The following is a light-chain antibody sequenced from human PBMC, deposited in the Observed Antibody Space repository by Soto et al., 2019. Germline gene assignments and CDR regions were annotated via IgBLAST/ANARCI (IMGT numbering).Light chain of an antibody. CDR3: QSWDSTTEV. V-gene: IGLV3-1*01. CDR1: RLGDKF. CDR2: QDY. J-gene: IGLJ1*01. Sequence: SYELTQPPSVSVSPGQTANITCSGDRLGDKFTCWYQQRPGQSPVLVIYQDYKRPSGIPERISGSNSGNTATLTISGTQPMDEADYYCQSWDSTTEVFGTGTKLTVL.